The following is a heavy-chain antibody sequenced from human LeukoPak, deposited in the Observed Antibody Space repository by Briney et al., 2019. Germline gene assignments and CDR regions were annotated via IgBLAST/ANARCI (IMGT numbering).Heavy chain of an antibody. Sequence: SETLSLICTVSGGSISNFYGSWLRQPPGKGLEWIGYIYYTGSTNYNPSLKSRVTVSVDTSKTQFSLKLTSVTAADTAVYYCATRAGGFYPYYFDYWGQGTLVTVSS. CDR2: IYYTGST. J-gene: IGHJ4*02. CDR1: GGSISNFY. CDR3: ATRAGGFYPYYFDY. D-gene: IGHD6-19*01. V-gene: IGHV4-59*01.